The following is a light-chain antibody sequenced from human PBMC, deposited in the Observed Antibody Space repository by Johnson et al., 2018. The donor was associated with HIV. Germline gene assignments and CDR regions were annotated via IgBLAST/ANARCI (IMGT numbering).Light chain of an antibody. CDR1: SSNIENYF. V-gene: IGLV1-51*02. J-gene: IGLJ1*01. CDR2: EDN. Sequence: QFVLTQPPSLSAAPGQRVSISCSGNSSNIENYFVSWYQQLPGAAPRLLIYEDNKRPSRIPDRFSGSKSGPSATLGITGPQTGDEADYYCGVWDASLSPHYVFGTGTTVIVL. CDR3: GVWDASLSPHYV.